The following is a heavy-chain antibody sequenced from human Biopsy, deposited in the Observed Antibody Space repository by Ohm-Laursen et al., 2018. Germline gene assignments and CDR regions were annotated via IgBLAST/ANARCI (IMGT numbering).Heavy chain of an antibody. CDR2: VYYTGST. CDR1: GDSISSYY. J-gene: IGHJ2*01. Sequence: GTLSLTCTVYGDSISSYYWSWIRQPPGKGLQWIGYVYYTGSTDYNPSLQSRVTISVDTSKNHFSLRLRSVTPADTAIYYCARDRGYYSDRTVPGYFDLWGRGTLVTVSS. V-gene: IGHV4-59*01. D-gene: IGHD3-22*01. CDR3: ARDRGYYSDRTVPGYFDL.